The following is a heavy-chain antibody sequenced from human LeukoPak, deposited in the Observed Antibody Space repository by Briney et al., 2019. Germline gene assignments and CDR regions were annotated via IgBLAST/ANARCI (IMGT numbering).Heavy chain of an antibody. V-gene: IGHV3-48*03. CDR2: ISSSGSTI. J-gene: IGHJ6*03. Sequence: GGSLRLSCAASGFTFSSYEMNWVRQAPGKGLEGVSYISSSGSTIYYADSVKGRFTISRDNAKNSLYLQMNSLRAEDTAVYYCARARRYYYDSSGYYYYYYYMDVWGKGTTVTVSS. CDR3: ARARRYYYDSSGYYYYYYYMDV. D-gene: IGHD3-22*01. CDR1: GFTFSSYE.